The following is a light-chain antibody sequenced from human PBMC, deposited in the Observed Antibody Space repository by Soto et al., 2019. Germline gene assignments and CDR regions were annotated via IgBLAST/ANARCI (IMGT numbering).Light chain of an antibody. V-gene: IGKV1-33*01. J-gene: IGKJ2*01. Sequence: DLQMTQSPSSLSASVGDRVTITCQASQDISNYLNWYQQKPGKAPKLLIYDASNLETGVPSRFSGSGSGTDFTFTISSLQSXXXXXXXXXXXXXXXPXTFGQGTKLEIK. CDR3: XXXXXXXPXT. CDR1: QDISNY. CDR2: DAS.